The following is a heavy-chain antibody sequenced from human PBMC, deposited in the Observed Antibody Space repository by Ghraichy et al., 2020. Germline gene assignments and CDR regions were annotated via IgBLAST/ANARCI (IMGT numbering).Heavy chain of an antibody. CDR1: GYTLTELS. V-gene: IGHV1-24*01. CDR2: FDPEDGET. J-gene: IGHJ5*02. D-gene: IGHD3-22*01. CDR3: ATLRYYYDSSGYPLES. Sequence: ASVKVSCKVSGYTLTELSMHWVRQAPGKGLEWMGGFDPEDGETIYVQKFQGRVTMTEDTSTDTAYMELSSLRSEDTAVYYCATLRYYYDSSGYPLESWGQGTLVTVSS.